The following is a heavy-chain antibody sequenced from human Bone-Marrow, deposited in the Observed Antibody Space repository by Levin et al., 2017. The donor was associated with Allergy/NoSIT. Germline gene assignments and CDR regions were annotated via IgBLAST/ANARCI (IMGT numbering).Heavy chain of an antibody. J-gene: IGHJ4*02. CDR2: ISGTGGST. V-gene: IGHV3-23*01. D-gene: IGHD3-22*01. CDR3: AKDGNYYDTNKD. CDR1: RFIFSSYA. Sequence: QSGESLKISCAASRFIFSSYAMSWVRQAPGKGLEWVSGISGTGGSTYYAESVKGRFTISRDNSKNTLYLQMSSLRAEDSAVYYCAKDGNYYDTNKDWGQGTLVTVSS.